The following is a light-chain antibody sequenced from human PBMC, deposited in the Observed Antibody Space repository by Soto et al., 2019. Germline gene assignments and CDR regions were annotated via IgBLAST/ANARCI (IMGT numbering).Light chain of an antibody. CDR1: SSDVGGYDY. CDR2: EVI. CDR3: SSFTSSKTWV. Sequence: QSALTQPASVSGSPGQSITISCTGTSSDVGGYDYVSWFQQHPGRAPKLLIYEVINRPSGVSTRFSGSKSGNTASLTISGLQAEDEADFYCSSFTSSKTWVFGGGTKVTVL. V-gene: IGLV2-14*01. J-gene: IGLJ3*02.